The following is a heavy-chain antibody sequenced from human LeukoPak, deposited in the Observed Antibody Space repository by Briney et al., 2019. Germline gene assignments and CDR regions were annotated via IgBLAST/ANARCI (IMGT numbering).Heavy chain of an antibody. D-gene: IGHD3-22*01. Sequence: GGSLRLSCAASGFTVSSNYMSWVRQAPGKGLEWVSVIYSGGSTYYADSVKGRFTISRDNSKNTLYLQMNSLRAEDTAVYYCARTKHTYYYDSSGYYPPDYWGRGTLVTVSS. CDR1: GFTVSSNY. CDR3: ARTKHTYYYDSSGYYPPDY. V-gene: IGHV3-66*01. J-gene: IGHJ4*02. CDR2: IYSGGST.